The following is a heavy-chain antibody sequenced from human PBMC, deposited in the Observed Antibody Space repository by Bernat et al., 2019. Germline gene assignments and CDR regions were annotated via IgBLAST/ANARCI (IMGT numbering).Heavy chain of an antibody. CDR3: AGYVVYAIRIDY. D-gene: IGHD2-8*02. CDR2: IYYSGST. Sequence: QVQLQESGPGLVKPSQTLSLTCTVSGGSISSGGYYWSWIRQHPGKGLEWIGYIYYSGSTYYNPSLKSRVTIAVDTSKNQVSLKLSSVTAADTAVYYCAGYVVYAIRIDYWGQGTLVTVSS. J-gene: IGHJ4*02. CDR1: GGSISSGGYY. V-gene: IGHV4-31*03.